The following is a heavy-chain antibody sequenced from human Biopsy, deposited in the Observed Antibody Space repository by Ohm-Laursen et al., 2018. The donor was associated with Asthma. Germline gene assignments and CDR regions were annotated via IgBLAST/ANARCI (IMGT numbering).Heavy chain of an antibody. J-gene: IGHJ4*02. CDR3: ARDVMEWYLPAFDF. CDR1: GFTFRSYA. Sequence: SLRLSCAATGFTFRSYAMHWVRQAPGKGLEWVAVGGSYYDGGLKYYADSVNGRFTVSRDDSKNTLYLQMDSLRPDDTAVYYCARDVMEWYLPAFDFWGQGTLVTVSS. V-gene: IGHV3-30-3*01. CDR2: GGSYYDGGLK. D-gene: IGHD3-3*01.